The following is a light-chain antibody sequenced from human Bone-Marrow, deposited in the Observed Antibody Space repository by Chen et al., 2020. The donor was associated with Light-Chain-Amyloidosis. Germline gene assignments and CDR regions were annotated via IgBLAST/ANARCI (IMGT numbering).Light chain of an antibody. CDR2: DDS. J-gene: IGLJ3*02. Sequence: SYVLTQPSSVSVAPGQTATSSCVGNNIGSTSVHWYQQTPGQATLLVVYDDSDRPSGIPERLSGSNSGNTATLTISRVEAGDEADYYCQVWDRSSDRPVFGGGTKLTVI. CDR3: QVWDRSSDRPV. CDR1: NIGSTS. V-gene: IGLV3-21*02.